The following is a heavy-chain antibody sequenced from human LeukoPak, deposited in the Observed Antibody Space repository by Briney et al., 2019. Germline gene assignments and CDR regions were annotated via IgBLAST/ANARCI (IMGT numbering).Heavy chain of an antibody. CDR2: ISFDGSYK. CDR1: GFTFSSYG. CDR3: ARSLLTDPIWFGERSTGGWFDP. V-gene: IGHV3-30*03. D-gene: IGHD3-10*01. Sequence: GGSPRLSCAASGFTFSSYGMHWVRQAPGKGLEWVAVISFDGSYKYYADSVKGRFTISRDNSKNTLYLQMNSLRAEDTAVYYCARSLLTDPIWFGERSTGGWFDPWGQGTLVTVSS. J-gene: IGHJ5*02.